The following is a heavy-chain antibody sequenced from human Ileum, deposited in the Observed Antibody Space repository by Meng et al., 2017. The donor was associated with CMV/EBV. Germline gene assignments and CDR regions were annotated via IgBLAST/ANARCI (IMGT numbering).Heavy chain of an antibody. D-gene: IGHD2-15*01. CDR1: GVTFATSD. Sequence: GGSLRLPCEASGVTFATSDMHWVRQTAVKGLEWVSCIGKNGDTYYADSVRGRFTISRENAKNTLYLQMNNLRAGNTAVYYCAREAVDTPGNYYSPLESWGQGTLVTVSS. CDR2: IGKNGDT. J-gene: IGHJ4*02. CDR3: AREAVDTPGNYYSPLES. V-gene: IGHV3-13*01.